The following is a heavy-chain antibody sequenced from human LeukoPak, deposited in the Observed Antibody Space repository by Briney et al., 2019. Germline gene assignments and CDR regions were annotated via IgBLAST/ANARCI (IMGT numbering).Heavy chain of an antibody. CDR2: ISSSSSTI. CDR1: GFTFSSYS. Sequence: GGSLRLSCAASGFTFSSYSMNWVRQAPGKGLEWVSYISSSSSTIYYADSVKGRFTISRDNAKNSLYLQMNSLRAEDTAVYYCARDYSSGWYDIDYWGQGTLVTVSS. CDR3: ARDYSSGWYDIDY. D-gene: IGHD6-19*01. J-gene: IGHJ4*02. V-gene: IGHV3-48*04.